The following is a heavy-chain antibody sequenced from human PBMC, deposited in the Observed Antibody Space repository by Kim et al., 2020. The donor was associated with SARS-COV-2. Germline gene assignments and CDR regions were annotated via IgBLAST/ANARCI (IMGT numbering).Heavy chain of an antibody. CDR1: GFTFSSYS. CDR3: ARVRDGVAGPYYYYGMDV. V-gene: IGHV3-48*02. D-gene: IGHD6-19*01. J-gene: IGHJ6*02. CDR2: ISSSSTI. Sequence: GGSLRLSCAASGFTFSSYSMNWVRQAPGKGLEWVSYISSSSTIYYADSVKGRFTISRDNAKNSLYLQMNSLTDEDTAVYYCARVRDGVAGPYYYYGMDVWGRGTTVTVSS.